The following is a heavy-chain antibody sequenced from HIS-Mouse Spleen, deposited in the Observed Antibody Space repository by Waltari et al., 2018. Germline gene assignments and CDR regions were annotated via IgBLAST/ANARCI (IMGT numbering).Heavy chain of an antibody. Sequence: QLQLQESGPGLVKPSEPLSLPCTVSGGSLSSSSYYWGWIRQPPGKGLEWIGSIYYSGSTYYNPSLKSRVTISVDTSKNQFSLKLSSVTAADTAVYYCAREIPYSSSWYDWYFDLWGRGTLVTVSS. CDR3: AREIPYSSSWYDWYFDL. J-gene: IGHJ2*01. CDR2: IYYSGST. D-gene: IGHD6-13*01. V-gene: IGHV4-39*07. CDR1: GGSLSSSSYY.